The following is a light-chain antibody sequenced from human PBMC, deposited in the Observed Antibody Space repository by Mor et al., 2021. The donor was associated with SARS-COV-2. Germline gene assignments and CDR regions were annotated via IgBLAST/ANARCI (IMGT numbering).Light chain of an antibody. CDR2: DVN. J-gene: IGLJ2*01. Sequence: IFDVNNRPSGVSTRFSVSKSGNTASLTVSGLQAEDEADYYCSSYVPATRTLVLGGGTKLTVL. V-gene: IGLV2-14*03. CDR3: SSYVPATRTLV.